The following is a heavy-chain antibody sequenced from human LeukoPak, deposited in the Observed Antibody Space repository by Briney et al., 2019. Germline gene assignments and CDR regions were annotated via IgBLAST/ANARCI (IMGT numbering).Heavy chain of an antibody. CDR3: ARDGGAAVTDY. CDR2: MTTSGSS. Sequence: PSETLSLTCTVSGDSISSYYWSWIRQPAGKGLEWIGRMTTSGSSNYNPSLKSRVTMSVDTSKNQFFLKMSSVTAADTAVYYCARDGGAAVTDYWGQGALVTVSS. V-gene: IGHV4-4*07. CDR1: GDSISSYY. D-gene: IGHD3-16*01. J-gene: IGHJ4*02.